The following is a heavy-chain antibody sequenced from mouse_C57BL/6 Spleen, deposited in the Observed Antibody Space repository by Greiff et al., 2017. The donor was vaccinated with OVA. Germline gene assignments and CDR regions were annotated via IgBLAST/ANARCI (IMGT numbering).Heavy chain of an antibody. CDR1: GYTFTDYY. V-gene: IGHV1-19*01. CDR3: ARYDTTVYYFDY. Sequence: EVQLQQSGPVLVKPGASVKMSCKASGYTFTDYYMNWVKQSHGKSLEWIGVINPYNGGTSYNQKFKGKATLTVDKSSSTAYMELNSLTSEDSAVYYCARYDTTVYYFDYWGQGTTLTVSS. D-gene: IGHD1-1*01. J-gene: IGHJ2*01. CDR2: INPYNGGT.